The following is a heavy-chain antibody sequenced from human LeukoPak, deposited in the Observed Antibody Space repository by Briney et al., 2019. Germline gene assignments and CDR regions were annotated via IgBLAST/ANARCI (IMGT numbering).Heavy chain of an antibody. V-gene: IGHV4-34*01. CDR3: ARGVDYYDSSGYGDY. CDR2: INHSGST. Sequence: SETLSLTCAVYGGSFSGYYWSWIRQPPGKGLEWIGEINHSGSTNYNPSLKSRVTISVDTSKNQFSLKLSSVTAADTAVYYCARGVDYYDSSGYGDYWGQGTLVTVSS. CDR1: GGSFSGYY. D-gene: IGHD3-22*01. J-gene: IGHJ4*02.